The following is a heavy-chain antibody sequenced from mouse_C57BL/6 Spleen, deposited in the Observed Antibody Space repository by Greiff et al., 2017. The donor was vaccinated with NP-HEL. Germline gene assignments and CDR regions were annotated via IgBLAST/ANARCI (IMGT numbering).Heavy chain of an antibody. CDR3: ARGFFDC. V-gene: IGHV5-4*01. Sequence: EVQRVESGGGLVKPGGSLKLSCAASGFTFSSYAMSWVRQTPEKRLEWVATISDGGSYTYYPDNVKGRFTISRDNAKNNQYLQMSHLKSEDTAMYYCARGFFDCWGQGTTLTVSS. CDR1: GFTFSSYA. CDR2: ISDGGSYT. J-gene: IGHJ2*01.